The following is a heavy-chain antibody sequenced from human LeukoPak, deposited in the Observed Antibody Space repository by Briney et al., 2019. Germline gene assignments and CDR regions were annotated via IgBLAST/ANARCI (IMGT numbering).Heavy chain of an antibody. J-gene: IGHJ3*02. CDR1: GFTFSSYG. D-gene: IGHD4-23*01. Sequence: GTSLRLSCAASGFTFSSYGMHWVRQAPGKGLEWVAVISYDGSNKYYADSVKGRFTISRDNSKNTLYLQMNSLRAEDTAVYYCAKGGHDYGGNSAGHAFDIWAKGQWSPSLQ. CDR2: ISYDGSNK. CDR3: AKGGHDYGGNSAGHAFDI. V-gene: IGHV3-30*18.